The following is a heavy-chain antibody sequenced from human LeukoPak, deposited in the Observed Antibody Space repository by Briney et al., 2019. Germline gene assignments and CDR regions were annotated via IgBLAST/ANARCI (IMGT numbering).Heavy chain of an antibody. J-gene: IGHJ4*02. CDR3: ARDRTLYSSDLDY. CDR1: GFTFSSYW. D-gene: IGHD6-19*01. Sequence: GGSLRLSCAASGFTFSSYWMSWVRQAPGKGLEWVANIKQDGSEKYYVDSVKGRFTISRDNAKNSLYLQMNSLRAEDTAVYYCARDRTLYSSDLDYWGQGTLVTVSS. V-gene: IGHV3-7*01. CDR2: IKQDGSEK.